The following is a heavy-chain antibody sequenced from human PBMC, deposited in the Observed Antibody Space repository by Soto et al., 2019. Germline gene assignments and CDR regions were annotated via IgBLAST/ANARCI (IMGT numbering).Heavy chain of an antibody. V-gene: IGHV1-69*01. D-gene: IGHD3-22*01. Sequence: QVQLVQSGAEVKKPGSSVKVSCKASGDTFSSDAISWVRQAPGQGLEWMGGIIPIFGTANYAQKFQGRVTITANESTSTAYIELSSLRSEDTAVYYCARDGSGYRSRASPMDVWGQGTTVTVSS. CDR3: ARDGSGYRSRASPMDV. CDR1: GDTFSSDA. CDR2: IIPIFGTA. J-gene: IGHJ6*02.